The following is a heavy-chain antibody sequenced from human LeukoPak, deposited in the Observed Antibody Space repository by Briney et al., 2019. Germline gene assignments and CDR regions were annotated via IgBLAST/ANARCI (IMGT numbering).Heavy chain of an antibody. Sequence: GGSLRLSCAASRFTFSNFDMHRVRQAPGKGLEWVTFIRFDGSNEYYADSVRDRFTISRDNSKNTLYLQMSSLRPEDTAVYYCARQIGVSIDYWGQGTLVTVSS. CDR2: IRFDGSNE. D-gene: IGHD5/OR15-5a*01. V-gene: IGHV3-30*02. J-gene: IGHJ4*02. CDR1: RFTFSNFD. CDR3: ARQIGVSIDY.